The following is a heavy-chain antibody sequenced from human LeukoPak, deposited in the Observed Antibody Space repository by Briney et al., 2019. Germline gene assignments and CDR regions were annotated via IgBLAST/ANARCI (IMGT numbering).Heavy chain of an antibody. CDR1: GFTFSDYY. CDR2: ISSSGSTI. V-gene: IGHV3-11*01. Sequence: GGSLRLSCAASGFTFSDYYMSWIRQAPGKGLEWVSYISSSGSTIYYADSVKGRFTISRDNAKNSLYLQMNSLRAEDTAVYYCARPFRLTYYYDSSGYPFDYWGQGTLVTVSS. CDR3: ARPFRLTYYYDSSGYPFDY. J-gene: IGHJ4*02. D-gene: IGHD3-22*01.